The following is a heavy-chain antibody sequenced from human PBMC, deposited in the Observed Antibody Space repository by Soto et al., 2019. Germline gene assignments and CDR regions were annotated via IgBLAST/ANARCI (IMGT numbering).Heavy chain of an antibody. CDR1: GFSFSSYC. CDR2: IWYDGSNK. CDR3: ANPLAGGFFDY. J-gene: IGHJ4*02. Sequence: SGGSLRLSCTASGFSFSSYCMYWVRQAPGKGLEWVADIWYDGSNKYYADSVKGRFTISRDNSKNTLYLQMNSLKTEDTAVYYCANPLAGGFFDYWGQGTLVTVSS. D-gene: IGHD3-10*01. V-gene: IGHV3-33*08.